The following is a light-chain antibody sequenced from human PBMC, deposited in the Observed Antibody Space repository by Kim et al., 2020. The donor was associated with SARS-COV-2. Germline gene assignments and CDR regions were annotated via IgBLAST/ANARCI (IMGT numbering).Light chain of an antibody. CDR1: QNVGPY. CDR3: QQYRDTLWT. V-gene: IGKV1-5*03. CDR2: QAS. Sequence: ASVGDKVAITCRASQNVGPYLAWFQQQPGKAPKLLIYQASTLETGVPLRFSGSGSGTDFTLTISNLQPDDFATYYCQQYRDTLWTFGQGTKVDIK. J-gene: IGKJ1*01.